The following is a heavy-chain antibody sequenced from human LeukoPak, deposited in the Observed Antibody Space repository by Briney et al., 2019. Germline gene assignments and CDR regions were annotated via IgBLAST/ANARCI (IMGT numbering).Heavy chain of an antibody. Sequence: SETLSLACDVSGGSITPYYWNWIRQTPGKGLEWIGFIQGGGSAYYNPSLKSRVTMSVDTSKNQFSLKLSSVTAADTAVYYCARDGYKQGFDYWGQGTLVTVSS. D-gene: IGHD5-24*01. J-gene: IGHJ4*02. V-gene: IGHV4-59*12. CDR2: IQGGGSA. CDR1: GGSITPYY. CDR3: ARDGYKQGFDY.